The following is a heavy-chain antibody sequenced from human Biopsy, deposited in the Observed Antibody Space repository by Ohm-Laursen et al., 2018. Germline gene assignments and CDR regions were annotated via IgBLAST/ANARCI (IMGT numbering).Heavy chain of an antibody. CDR2: IYYSGTT. CDR1: GGSISSYY. D-gene: IGHD2-21*02. V-gene: IGHV4-59*01. Sequence: TLSLNCSVSGGSISSYYWNWIRQPPGKGLEWIGYIYYSGTTDYSPSLKSRVTISIDKSKNQFFLKLSSVTAEDTAVYYCARDDAVTVIRGLYYWGQGTLVTVSS. CDR3: ARDDAVTVIRGLYY. J-gene: IGHJ4*02.